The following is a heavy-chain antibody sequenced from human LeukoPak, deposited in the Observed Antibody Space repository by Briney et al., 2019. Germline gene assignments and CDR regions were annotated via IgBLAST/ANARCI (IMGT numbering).Heavy chain of an antibody. D-gene: IGHD5-12*01. CDR3: ATISLTYSDYDLGFFDS. CDR1: GFTFSNYT. J-gene: IGHJ4*02. Sequence: PGGSLRLSCAASGFTFSNYTMNWVRQTPGKGLEWVSSISTSSTHIYYADSVKGRFTITRDNAKNSLFLHMNSLRAEDTAVYYCATISLTYSDYDLGFFDSWGQGALVTVSS. CDR2: ISTSSTHI. V-gene: IGHV3-21*01.